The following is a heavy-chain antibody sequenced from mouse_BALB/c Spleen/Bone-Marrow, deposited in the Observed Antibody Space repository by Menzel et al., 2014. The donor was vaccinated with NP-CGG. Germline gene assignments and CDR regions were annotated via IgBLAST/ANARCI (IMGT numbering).Heavy chain of an antibody. V-gene: IGHV14-4*02. CDR3: NARYYYAMDY. Sequence: VQLQQPGAELVRSGASVKLSCTASGFNIKDYYMHWVKQRPEQGLEWIGWIDPENGDTEYAPKFQGKATMTADTSSNTAYLQLGSLTSEDTAVYYCNARYYYAMDYWGQGTSVTVSS. J-gene: IGHJ4*01. CDR2: IDPENGDT. CDR1: GFNIKDYY.